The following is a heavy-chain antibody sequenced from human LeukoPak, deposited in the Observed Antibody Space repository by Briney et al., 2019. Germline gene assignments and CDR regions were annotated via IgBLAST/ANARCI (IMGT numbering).Heavy chain of an antibody. J-gene: IGHJ4*02. CDR2: IYNSGST. Sequence: SETLSLTCTVSGGSISTYWNWIRQPAGKGLEWMGRIYNSGSTNYNPSPKSRVTVSTDMSKNQFSLNLSSVTAADTAVYYCARQTFGALYFDSWGQGTLVTVSS. CDR3: ARQTFGALYFDS. V-gene: IGHV4-4*07. D-gene: IGHD3-10*01. CDR1: GGSISTY.